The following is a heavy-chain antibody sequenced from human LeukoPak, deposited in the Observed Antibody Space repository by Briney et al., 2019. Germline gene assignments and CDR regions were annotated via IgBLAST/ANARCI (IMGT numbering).Heavy chain of an antibody. D-gene: IGHD6-13*01. CDR1: GGTFSSYA. CDR2: IIPIFGTA. J-gene: IGHJ3*02. CDR3: ARDNARDSSSWYRDAFDI. Sequence: SVKVSCKASGGTFSSYAISWVRQAPGQGLEWMGGIIPIFGTANYAQKFQGRVTITADESTSTAYMELSSLRSEDTAVYYCARDNARDSSSWYRDAFDIWGQGTMVTVSS. V-gene: IGHV1-69*13.